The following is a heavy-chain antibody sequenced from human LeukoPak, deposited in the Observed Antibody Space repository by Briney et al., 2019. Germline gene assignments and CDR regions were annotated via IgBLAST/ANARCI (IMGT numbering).Heavy chain of an antibody. D-gene: IGHD3-22*01. CDR2: IYYSGST. CDR3: ARDNHDSSGYYPYYFDY. CDR1: GGSISSYY. Sequence: PSETLSLTCTVSGGSISSYYWSWIRQPPGKGLEWIGYIYYSGSTNYNPSLKSRVTISVDTSKNQFSLKLSSVTAADTAVYYCARDNHDSSGYYPYYFDYWGQGTLVTVSS. V-gene: IGHV4-59*01. J-gene: IGHJ4*02.